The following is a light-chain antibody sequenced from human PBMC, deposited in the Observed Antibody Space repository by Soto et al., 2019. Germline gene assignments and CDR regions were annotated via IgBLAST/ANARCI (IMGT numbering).Light chain of an antibody. CDR2: KAS. CDR1: QSISSW. V-gene: IGKV1-5*03. CDR3: QQYSRLWS. J-gene: IGKJ1*01. Sequence: DIQITQSPSILSASVGDRVTIPCRASQSISSWLAWYRQKPGKAPKLLIYKASGLESGVPSRFSGSGSGTDFTLTISSLQHDDFGSCYYQQYSRLWSFGQGTKVDIK.